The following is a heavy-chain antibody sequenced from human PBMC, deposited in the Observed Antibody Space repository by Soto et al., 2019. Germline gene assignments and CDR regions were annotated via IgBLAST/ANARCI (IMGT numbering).Heavy chain of an antibody. J-gene: IGHJ4*02. Sequence: QVQLQESGPGLVKPSGTLSLTCAVSSGSISSSNWWSWVRQPPGKGLEWIGDIYHSGSTNYSPSLKSRVTISVDKSKNPFSLKLSSVTAADTAVYYCARVRGARWFGDYPFDYWGQGTLVTVCS. CDR2: IYHSGST. D-gene: IGHD3-10*01. CDR3: ARVRGARWFGDYPFDY. CDR1: SGSISSSNW. V-gene: IGHV4-4*02.